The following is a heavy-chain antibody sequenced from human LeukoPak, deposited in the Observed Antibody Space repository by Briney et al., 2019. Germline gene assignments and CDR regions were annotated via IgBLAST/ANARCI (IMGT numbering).Heavy chain of an antibody. Sequence: PGGSLRLSCAASGFTISTYWMIWVRHAPGEGLECVANIKPDGREKNYVDSVKGRFTVSRDNSRNSLFLQMNNLRAEDTAVYYCASGQGWHFDLWGRGTLVTVSS. J-gene: IGHJ2*01. CDR1: GFTISTYW. CDR3: ASGQGWHFDL. V-gene: IGHV3-7*01. CDR2: IKPDGREK.